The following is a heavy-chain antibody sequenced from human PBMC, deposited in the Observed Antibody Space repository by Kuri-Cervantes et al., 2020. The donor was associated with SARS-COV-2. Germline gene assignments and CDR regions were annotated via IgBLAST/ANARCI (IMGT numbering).Heavy chain of an antibody. CDR2: INPNSGGT. Sequence: ASVKVSCKASGYTFTGYYMHWVRQAPGQGLEWMGWINPNSGGTNYAQKFQGWVTMTRDTSISTVYMELSRLRSDDTAVYYCARGHDRRVYFSTPGPYYFDFWGQGILVTVS. V-gene: IGHV1-2*04. CDR1: GYTFTGYY. D-gene: IGHD3-22*01. CDR3: ARGHDRRVYFSTPGPYYFDF. J-gene: IGHJ4*02.